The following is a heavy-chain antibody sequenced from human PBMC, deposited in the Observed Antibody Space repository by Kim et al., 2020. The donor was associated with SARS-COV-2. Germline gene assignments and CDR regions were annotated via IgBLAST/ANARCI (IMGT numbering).Heavy chain of an antibody. D-gene: IGHD5-12*01. J-gene: IGHJ4*02. V-gene: IGHV1-18*01. Sequence: AQKLQGRVTMTTDTSTSTAYMELRSLRSDDTAVYYCARVGVSNGYGPLDYWGQGTLVTVSS. CDR3: ARVGVSNGYGPLDY.